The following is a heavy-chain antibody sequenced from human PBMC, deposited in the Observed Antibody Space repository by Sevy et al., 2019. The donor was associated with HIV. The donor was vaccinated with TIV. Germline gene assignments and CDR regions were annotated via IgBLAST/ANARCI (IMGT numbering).Heavy chain of an antibody. V-gene: IGHV3-11*01. CDR3: AREGSLHYFDF. D-gene: IGHD3-10*01. Sequence: GGSLRLSCAASGFTFSDYYMSWIRQAPGKGLEWVSYISDRGSTIYYADSVKGRFTISRDNAKNSLYLQMNSLRAEDTAVYYCAREGSLHYFDFWGLGTLVTVSS. CDR1: GFTFSDYY. CDR2: ISDRGSTI. J-gene: IGHJ4*01.